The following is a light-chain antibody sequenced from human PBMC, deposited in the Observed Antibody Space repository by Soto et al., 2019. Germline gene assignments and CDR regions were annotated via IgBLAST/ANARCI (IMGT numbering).Light chain of an antibody. CDR3: VSYTDTDTLV. CDR1: DTDVGQDKS. J-gene: IGLJ1*01. CDR2: EVT. V-gene: IGLV2-14*01. Sequence: QLVLTQPASVSGSRGQSIIISCVGRDTDVGQDKSVSWYQQGPGQAPKLLIFEVTNRPSGVSKRFSGSRSGNTASLTISGLQPDDEGDYFCVSYTDTDTLVFGTGTKLTVL.